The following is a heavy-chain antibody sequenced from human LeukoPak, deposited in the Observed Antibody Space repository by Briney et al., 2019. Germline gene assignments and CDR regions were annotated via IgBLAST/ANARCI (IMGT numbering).Heavy chain of an antibody. CDR2: ISGSGGTT. CDR3: AKDGDQVAVTKFDN. V-gene: IGHV3-23*01. CDR1: GFTFSSYV. D-gene: IGHD4-17*01. Sequence: GGSLRLSCAASGFTFSSYVMSWVRQAPGKGLEWVSGISGSGGTTYHADSVKGRFTISRDNSKNTLYLEMNSLRAEDTAVYYCAKDGDQVAVTKFDNWAREPRVTVSS. J-gene: IGHJ4*02.